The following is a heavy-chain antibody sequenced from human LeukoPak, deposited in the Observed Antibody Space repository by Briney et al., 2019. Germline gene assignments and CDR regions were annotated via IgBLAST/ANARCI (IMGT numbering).Heavy chain of an antibody. CDR1: GGSISSYY. CDR2: IYYSGST. CDR3: ARDPDPPDAFDI. J-gene: IGHJ3*02. Sequence: PSETLSLTCTVSGGSISSYYWSWIRQPPGKGLEWIGYIYYSGSTNYNPSLKSRVTISVDTSKNQFSLKLSSVTAADTAVYYCARDPDPPDAFDIWGQGTMVTVSS. V-gene: IGHV4-59*01.